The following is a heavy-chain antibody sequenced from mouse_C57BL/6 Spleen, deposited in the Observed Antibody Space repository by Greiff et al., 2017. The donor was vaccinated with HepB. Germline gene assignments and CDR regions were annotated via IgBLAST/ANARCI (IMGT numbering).Heavy chain of an antibody. Sequence: VKLVESGAELVKPGASVKISCKASGYAFSSYWMNWVKQRPGKGLEWIGQIYPGDGDTNYNGKFKGKATLTADKSSSTAYMQLSSLTSEDSAVYFCARWLLPFDFDVWGTGTTVTVSS. V-gene: IGHV1-80*01. CDR3: ARWLLPFDFDV. J-gene: IGHJ1*03. CDR2: IYPGDGDT. D-gene: IGHD2-3*01. CDR1: GYAFSSYW.